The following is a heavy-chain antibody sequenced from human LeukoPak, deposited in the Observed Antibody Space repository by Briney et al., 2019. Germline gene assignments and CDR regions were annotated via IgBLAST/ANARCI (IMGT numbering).Heavy chain of an antibody. Sequence: GASVKVSCKASGYTFTGYYMHWVRQAPGQGLEWMGWINPNSGGTNHAQKFQGRVTMTRDTSISTAYMELSRLRSDDTAVYYRGRGAEWEPFDYWGQGTLVTVSS. V-gene: IGHV1-2*02. CDR1: GYTFTGYY. J-gene: IGHJ4*02. D-gene: IGHD1-26*01. CDR2: INPNSGGT. CDR3: GRGAEWEPFDY.